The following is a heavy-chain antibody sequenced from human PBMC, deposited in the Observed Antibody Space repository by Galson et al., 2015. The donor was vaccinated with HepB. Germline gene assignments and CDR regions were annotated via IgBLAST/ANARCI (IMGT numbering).Heavy chain of an antibody. CDR3: AREGGLDYDILTGYSGGWFDP. D-gene: IGHD3-9*01. V-gene: IGHV1-18*04. Sequence: SVKVSCKASGYTFTSYGISWVRQAPGQGLEWMGWISAYNGNTNYAQKLQGRVTMTTDTSTSTAYMELRSLRSDDTAVYYCAREGGLDYDILTGYSGGWFDPWGQRTLVTVSS. CDR2: ISAYNGNT. CDR1: GYTFTSYG. J-gene: IGHJ5*02.